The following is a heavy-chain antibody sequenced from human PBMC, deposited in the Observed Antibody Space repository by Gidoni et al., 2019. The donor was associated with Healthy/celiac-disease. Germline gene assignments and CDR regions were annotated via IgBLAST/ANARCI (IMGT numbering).Heavy chain of an antibody. CDR1: GFSLSTSGMC. J-gene: IGHJ6*02. D-gene: IGHD3-10*01. CDR3: ARMPYGSGSYYKGPYYYYYGMDV. V-gene: IGHV2-70*01. Sequence: QVTLRESGPALVKPTQTLTLTCTFSGFSLSTSGMCVSWIRQPPGKALEWLALIDWDDDKYYSTSLKTRITISKDTSKNQVVLTMTNMDPVDTATYYCARMPYGSGSYYKGPYYYYYGMDVWGQGTTVTVSS. CDR2: IDWDDDK.